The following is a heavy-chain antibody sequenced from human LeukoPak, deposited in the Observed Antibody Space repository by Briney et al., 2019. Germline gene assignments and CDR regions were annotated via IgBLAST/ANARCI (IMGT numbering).Heavy chain of an antibody. Sequence: ASVKVSCKASGYTFTSYYMHWVRQAPGQGLEWMGWISAYNGNTNYAQKLQGRVTMTTDTSTSTAYMELRSLRSDDTAVYYCARDLVVGIAAAGTYWGQGTLVTVSS. D-gene: IGHD6-13*01. V-gene: IGHV1-18*04. CDR2: ISAYNGNT. CDR3: ARDLVVGIAAAGTY. CDR1: GYTFTSYY. J-gene: IGHJ4*02.